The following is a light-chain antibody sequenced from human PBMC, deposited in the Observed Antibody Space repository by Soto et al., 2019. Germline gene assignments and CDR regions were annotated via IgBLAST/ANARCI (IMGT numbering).Light chain of an antibody. Sequence: QSVLTQPASGSGSPGQSSTISCTGTSSDVGSYKFVSWYQQHPVKAPKLMIYEGSKRPSGVSNRFSGSKSGNTASLTISGLQAEDEADYYCCSYAGSSTLVFGGGTKVTVL. CDR1: SSDVGSYKF. J-gene: IGLJ2*01. V-gene: IGLV2-23*01. CDR3: CSYAGSSTLV. CDR2: EGS.